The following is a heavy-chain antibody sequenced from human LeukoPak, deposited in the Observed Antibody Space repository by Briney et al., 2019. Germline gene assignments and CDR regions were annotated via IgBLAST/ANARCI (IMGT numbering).Heavy chain of an antibody. CDR3: ARVRYYGSISFTFGMDV. CDR1: GDSLSSNSAA. CDR2: TYYRSKWYN. V-gene: IGHV6-1*01. D-gene: IGHD3-10*01. J-gene: IGHJ6*02. Sequence: SQTLSLTCAISGDSLSSNSAAWDWLRQSPSRGLEWLVRTYYRSKWYNDYAVSVKSRITINPDTSKNQFSLQLNSVTPEDTAVYYCARVRYYGSISFTFGMDVWGQGTTVTVSS.